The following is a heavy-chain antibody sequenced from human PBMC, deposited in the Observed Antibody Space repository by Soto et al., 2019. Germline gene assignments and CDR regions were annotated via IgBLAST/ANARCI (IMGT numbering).Heavy chain of an antibody. J-gene: IGHJ6*02. Sequence: SETLSLTCAVYGGSFSGYYWSWIRQPPGKXLEWIGEINHSGSTNYNPSLKSRVTISVDTSKNQFSLKLSSVTAADTAVYYCARGRGGEQLVDYYYYGMDVWGQGATVTVSS. CDR3: ARGRGGEQLVDYYYYGMDV. D-gene: IGHD6-6*01. V-gene: IGHV4-34*01. CDR1: GGSFSGYY. CDR2: INHSGST.